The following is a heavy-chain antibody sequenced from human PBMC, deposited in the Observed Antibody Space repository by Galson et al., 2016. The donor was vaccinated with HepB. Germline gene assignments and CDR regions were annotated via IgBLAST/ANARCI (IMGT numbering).Heavy chain of an antibody. D-gene: IGHD3-10*01. CDR2: IIHSGTT. CDR3: ARGDKPNLKYFYGRWFDP. V-gene: IGHV4-34*01. Sequence: SETLSLTCAVYGGPFSGSYWSWIRQPPGKGLEWIGEIIHSGTTNYNPSLKSRVAFSVDTSKNQFSLHLISVTAADTAVYYCARGDKPNLKYFYGRWFDPWGQGTPVTVSS. CDR1: GGPFSGSY. J-gene: IGHJ5*02.